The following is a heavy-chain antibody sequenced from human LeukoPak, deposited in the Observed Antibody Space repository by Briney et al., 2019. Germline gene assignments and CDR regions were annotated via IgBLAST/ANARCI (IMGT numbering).Heavy chain of an antibody. J-gene: IGHJ3*01. CDR2: VSTFNGHT. V-gene: IGHV1-18*01. Sequence: ASVKVSCKTSGYTFRNYGITWVRQAPGQGLEWLGWVSTFNGHTKYTQSLRDRVTLTTDTSTSTIYMEVRSLRSDDTAVYYCAKGRVVYYDTTGYRPDDSFDVWGQGTMVTVSS. CDR3: AKGRVVYYDTTGYRPDDSFDV. CDR1: GYTFRNYG. D-gene: IGHD3-22*01.